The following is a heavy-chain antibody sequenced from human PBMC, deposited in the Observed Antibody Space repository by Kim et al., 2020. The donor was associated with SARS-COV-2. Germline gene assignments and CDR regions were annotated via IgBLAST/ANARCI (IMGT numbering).Heavy chain of an antibody. V-gene: IGHV3-23*01. Sequence: GGSLRLSCTTSGVTFTSYAISWVRQAPGKGLQWVSTISRTGGTTYYVDPVKGRFTISRDNSKNTLYLQMNSLRADDTAVYYCMKGGGGWIWDPWGQGTRVTVSS. J-gene: IGHJ5*02. CDR3: MKGGGGWIWDP. CDR1: GVTFTSYA. CDR2: ISRTGGTT. D-gene: IGHD2-2*03.